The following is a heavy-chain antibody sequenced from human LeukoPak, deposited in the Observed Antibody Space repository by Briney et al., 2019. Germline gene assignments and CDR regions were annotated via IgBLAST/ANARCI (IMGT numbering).Heavy chain of an antibody. D-gene: IGHD1-26*01. J-gene: IGHJ4*02. CDR2: IYYSGST. CDR1: GDSTSSDRYY. CDR3: ARGRPYSGGYHLDY. V-gene: IGHV4-39*02. Sequence: SETLSPTCTVSGDSTSSDRYYGGWVRQPPGKGLEWIGNIYYSGSTYYNPSLKSRVTMSVDTSKNQFFLKLNSVTAADTAVYYCARGRPYSGGYHLDYWGQGTLVTVSA.